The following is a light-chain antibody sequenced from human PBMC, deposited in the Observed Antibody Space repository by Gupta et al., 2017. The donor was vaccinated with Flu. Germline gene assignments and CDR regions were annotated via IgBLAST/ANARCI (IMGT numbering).Light chain of an antibody. V-gene: IGKV4-1*01. CDR2: GAS. Sequence: LGERATINCRSSQSVFYNSNNRNYLAWYQQKVGQPRKLLIYGASTRDCGVPDRFSGSGSGTDFTLTISTLQAEDVAVYYCQQYFTTPMYTFGQGTKLEIK. CDR1: QSVFYNSNNRNY. CDR3: QQYFTTPMYT. J-gene: IGKJ2*01.